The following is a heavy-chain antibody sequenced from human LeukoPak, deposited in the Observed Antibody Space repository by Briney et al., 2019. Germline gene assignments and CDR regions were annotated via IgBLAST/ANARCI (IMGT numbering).Heavy chain of an antibody. CDR1: GFTFSGYA. CDR3: ARDLAGTQDY. Sequence: GGSLRLSCAASGFTFSGYAMHWVRQTPGKGLEYVSAISSNGGSTYYANSVKGRFTISRDNSKNTLYLQMGSLRAEDMAVYYCARDLAGTQDYWGQGTLVTVSS. V-gene: IGHV3-64*01. J-gene: IGHJ4*02. D-gene: IGHD1-14*01. CDR2: ISSNGGST.